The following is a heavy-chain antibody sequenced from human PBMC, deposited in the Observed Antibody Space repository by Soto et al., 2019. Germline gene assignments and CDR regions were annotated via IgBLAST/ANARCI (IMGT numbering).Heavy chain of an antibody. V-gene: IGHV3-23*01. D-gene: IGHD3-10*01. CDR3: AKVRGSGSYYIFDY. CDR1: GVTFSSYA. Sequence: DVQLLESEGGLVQPGGSLRLSCAASGVTFSSYAMSWVRQAPGKGLEWVSGISDSGGSTYYADSVKGRFTISRDNSKNTLYLQMNSLRAEDTAVYFCAKVRGSGSYYIFDYWGQGTLVTVSS. J-gene: IGHJ4*02. CDR2: ISDSGGST.